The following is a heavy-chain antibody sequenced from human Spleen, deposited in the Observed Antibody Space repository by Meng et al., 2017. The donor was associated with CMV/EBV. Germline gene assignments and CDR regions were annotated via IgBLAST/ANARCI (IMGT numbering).Heavy chain of an antibody. CDR2: MNPNSGNT. D-gene: IGHD2-2*01. V-gene: IGHV1-8*01. CDR3: ARANYCSSTSCSNWFDP. Sequence: YTFNSYDMNWVRQATGQGLEWMGWMNPNSGNTGYAQKFQGRVTMTRNTSISTAYMELSSLRSEDTAVYYCARANYCSSTSCSNWFDPWGQGTLVTVSS. CDR1: YTFNSYD. J-gene: IGHJ5*02.